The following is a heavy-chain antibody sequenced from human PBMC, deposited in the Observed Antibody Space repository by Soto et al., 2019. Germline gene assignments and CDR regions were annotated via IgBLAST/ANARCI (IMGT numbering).Heavy chain of an antibody. CDR2: IYHSGST. V-gene: IGHV4-4*02. Sequence: PSDTLSLTCAVSGGSISSSNWWSWVRQPPGKGLEWIGEIYHSGSTNYNPSLKSRVTISVDTSKNQFSLKLSSVTAADTAVYYCARDSYDSSGSSGYSFDYWGQGTLVTVSS. CDR1: GGSISSSNW. CDR3: ARDSYDSSGSSGYSFDY. D-gene: IGHD3-22*01. J-gene: IGHJ4*02.